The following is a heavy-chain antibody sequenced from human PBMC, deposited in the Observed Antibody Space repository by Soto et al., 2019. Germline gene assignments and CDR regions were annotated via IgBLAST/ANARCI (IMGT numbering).Heavy chain of an antibody. CDR3: ARPTDFHYYAMDV. Sequence: ASVKVSCKASGYTFTSFGINWVRQAPGQGLEWMGWISGYNGNTNYAQNLQDRVTMTRDTSTSTAYMELRSLRSDDTAVYYCARPTDFHYYAMDVWGQGTTVTVSS. CDR1: GYTFTSFG. V-gene: IGHV1-18*01. J-gene: IGHJ6*02. CDR2: ISGYNGNT.